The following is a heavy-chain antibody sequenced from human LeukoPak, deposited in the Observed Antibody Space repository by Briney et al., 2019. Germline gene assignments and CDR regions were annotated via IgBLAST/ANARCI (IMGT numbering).Heavy chain of an antibody. Sequence: SVKVSCKASGGTFSSYAISWVRQAPGQGLEWMGGIIPIFGTTNYAQKFQGRVTITTDESTSTAYMELSSLRSEDTAVYYCARDSGRFRANDAFDIWGQGTMVTVSS. CDR3: ARDSGRFRANDAFDI. CDR1: GGTFSSYA. V-gene: IGHV1-69*05. J-gene: IGHJ3*02. CDR2: IIPIFGTT. D-gene: IGHD3-3*01.